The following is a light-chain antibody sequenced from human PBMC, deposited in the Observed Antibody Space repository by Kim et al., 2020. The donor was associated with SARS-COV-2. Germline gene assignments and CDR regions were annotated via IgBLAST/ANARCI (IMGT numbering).Light chain of an antibody. Sequence: PGERATLSCRASQSLGNNNLAWYQQRLGQAPRLLIYGISNRATGIPDRFSARGSGTDFTLTISRLEPEDFAVYYCHQYNTPNTFGQGTRLEIK. V-gene: IGKV3-20*01. CDR2: GIS. CDR1: QSLGNNN. CDR3: HQYNTPNT. J-gene: IGKJ5*01.